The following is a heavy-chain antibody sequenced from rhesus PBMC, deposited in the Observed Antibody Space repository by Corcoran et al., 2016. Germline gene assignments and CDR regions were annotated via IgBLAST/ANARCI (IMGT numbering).Heavy chain of an antibody. J-gene: IGHJ1*01. Sequence: QVQLVQSGAEIKQPGASVKLSCKASGYTFTSYYMHWVRQAPGQGLEWIGLISPYNGNKGYDQNVQCRVTITTATSTSTGYMELSSLRSEDTAVYYCTREGIRERYFEFWGQGALVTVSS. D-gene: IGHD5-42*01. CDR3: TREGIRERYFEF. CDR2: ISPYNGNK. V-gene: IGHV1-1*01. CDR1: GYTFTSYY.